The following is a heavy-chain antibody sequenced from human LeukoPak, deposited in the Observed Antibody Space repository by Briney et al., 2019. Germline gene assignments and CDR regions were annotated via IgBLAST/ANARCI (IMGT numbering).Heavy chain of an antibody. D-gene: IGHD2-15*01. CDR3: AKVPAGYCSGGTCYVDY. Sequence: GGSLRLSCAASGFTFSSYAMSWVRQAPGEGLEWVSAISGSGSSTYYADSVKGRFTISRDNSKNTLYLQMNSLRAEDTAVYYCAKVPAGYCSGGTCYVDYWGQGTLVTVSS. CDR1: GFTFSSYA. J-gene: IGHJ4*02. V-gene: IGHV3-23*01. CDR2: ISGSGSST.